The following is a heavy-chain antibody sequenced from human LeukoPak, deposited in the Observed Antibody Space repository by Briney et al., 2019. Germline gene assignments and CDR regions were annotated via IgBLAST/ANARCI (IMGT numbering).Heavy chain of an antibody. CDR1: GFTFSSYG. V-gene: IGHV3-30*18. CDR2: ISYDGSNK. CDR3: AKDKGWRYYYYYMDV. Sequence: GRSLRLSCAASGFTFSSYGMHWVRQAPGKGLEWVAVISYDGSNKYYADSVKGRFTISRDNSKNTLYLQMNSLRAEDTAVYYCAKDKGWRYYYYYMDVWGKGTTVTVSS. D-gene: IGHD3-3*01. J-gene: IGHJ6*03.